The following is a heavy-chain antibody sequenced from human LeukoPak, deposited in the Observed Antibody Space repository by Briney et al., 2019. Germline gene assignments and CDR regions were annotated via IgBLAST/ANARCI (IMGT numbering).Heavy chain of an antibody. Sequence: SETLSLTCAVYGGSFSGYYWSWIRQPPGKGLEWIGEINHSGSTNYNPSLKSRVTISVDTSKNQFSLKLSSVTAADTAVYYCASGSSWYDYWGQGTLVTVSS. D-gene: IGHD6-13*01. CDR3: ASGSSWYDY. V-gene: IGHV4-34*01. CDR1: GGSFSGYY. J-gene: IGHJ4*02. CDR2: INHSGST.